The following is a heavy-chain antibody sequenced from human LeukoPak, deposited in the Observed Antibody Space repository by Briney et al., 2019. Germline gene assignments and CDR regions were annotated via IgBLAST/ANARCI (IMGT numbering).Heavy chain of an antibody. CDR2: IYYSGST. J-gene: IGHJ4*02. D-gene: IGHD3-22*01. CDR1: GGSISSYY. V-gene: IGHV4-59*01. CDR3: ARDYDGDYFDY. Sequence: SETLSLTCTVSGGSISSYYWSWIRQPPGKGLEWIGYIYYSGSTNYNPSLKSRVTISVDTSKNQFSLKLSSVTAVDTAVYYCARDYDGDYFDYWGQGTLVTVSS.